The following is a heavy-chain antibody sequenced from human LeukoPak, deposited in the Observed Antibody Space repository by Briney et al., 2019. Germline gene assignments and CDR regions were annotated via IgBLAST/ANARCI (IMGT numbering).Heavy chain of an antibody. D-gene: IGHD1-26*01. CDR1: GGTFSSYA. CDR2: IIPIFGTA. J-gene: IGHJ1*01. CDR3: ASRRFGSYASLAEYFQH. Sequence: SVKVSCKASGGTFSSYAISWVRQAPGQGLEWMGRIIPIFGTANYAQKSQGRVTITMDESTSTAYMELSSLRSEDTAVYYCASRRFGSYASLAEYFQHWGQGTLVTVSS. V-gene: IGHV1-69*05.